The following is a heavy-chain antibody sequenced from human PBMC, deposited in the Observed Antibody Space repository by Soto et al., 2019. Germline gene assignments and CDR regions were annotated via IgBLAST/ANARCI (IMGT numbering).Heavy chain of an antibody. D-gene: IGHD3-3*01. J-gene: IGHJ6*02. V-gene: IGHV4-34*01. CDR1: GGSFSGYY. Sequence: SETLSLTCAVYGGSFSGYYWSWIRQPPGKGLEWIGEINHSGGANYNPSLKSRVTISVDTSKNQFSLKLSSVTAADTAVYYCARGYITIFGVVKSSYYYGMDVWGQGTTVTVSS. CDR2: INHSGGA. CDR3: ARGYITIFGVVKSSYYYGMDV.